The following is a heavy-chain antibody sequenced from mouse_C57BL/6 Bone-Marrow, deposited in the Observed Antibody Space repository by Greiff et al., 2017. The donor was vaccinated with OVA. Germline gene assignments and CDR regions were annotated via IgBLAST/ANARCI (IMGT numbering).Heavy chain of an antibody. J-gene: IGHJ4*01. CDR1: GYTFTSYW. CDR3: ARGRLRDYAMDY. CDR2: IYPSDSET. Sequence: QVQLQQPGAELVRPGSSVKLSCKASGYTFTSYWMDWVKQRPGQGLEWIGNIYPSDSETHYNQKFKDKATLTVDKSSSTAYMQLSSLTSEDSAVYYCARGRLRDYAMDYWGQGTSVTVSS. V-gene: IGHV1-61*01. D-gene: IGHD2-4*01.